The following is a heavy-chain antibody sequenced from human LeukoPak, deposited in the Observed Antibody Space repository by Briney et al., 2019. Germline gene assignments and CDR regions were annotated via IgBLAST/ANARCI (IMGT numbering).Heavy chain of an antibody. CDR3: AKALTYYYDSSGFDY. V-gene: IGHV3-48*04. CDR1: GFTFSNCN. CDR2: ISSSSGTM. D-gene: IGHD3-22*01. J-gene: IGHJ4*02. Sequence: GGSLRLSCAASGFTFSNCNMNWVRQAPGKGLEWISYISSSSGTMYYADSVKGRFTISRDNAKNSLYLQMNSLRAEDTALYYCAKALTYYYDSSGFDYWGQGTLVAVSS.